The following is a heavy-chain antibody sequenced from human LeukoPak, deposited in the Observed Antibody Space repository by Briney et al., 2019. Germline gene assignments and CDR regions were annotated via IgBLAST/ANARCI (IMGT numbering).Heavy chain of an antibody. Sequence: GGSLRLSCAASGFTFSNYDMHWVRQAPGKGLEWVAVISYDGTNKYYADSVKGRFTISRDNSKSTLYLQMNSLKTEDTAVYYCRAGPLFGYYDSSGYYSRYYYYGMDVWGQGTTVTVSS. CDR1: GFTFSNYD. CDR2: ISYDGTNK. CDR3: RAGPLFGYYDSSGYYSRYYYYGMDV. D-gene: IGHD3-22*01. J-gene: IGHJ6*02. V-gene: IGHV3-30*03.